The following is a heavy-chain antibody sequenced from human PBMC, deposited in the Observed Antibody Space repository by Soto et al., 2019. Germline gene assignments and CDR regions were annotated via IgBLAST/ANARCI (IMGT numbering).Heavy chain of an antibody. CDR2: ISYDGTKT. V-gene: IGHV3-30-3*01. J-gene: IGHJ4*02. D-gene: IGHD3-16*01. CDR1: GFAFSTYS. Sequence: QVQLVESGGGVVQPGTSLRLSCVASGFAFSTYSMHWVRQAPDKGVARVAVISYDGTKTYYADSVRGRFSISRDNSKNTLFLQMSGLRNEDTAIYYCTRGETITWGDHWGQGTLLSGSS. CDR3: TRGETITWGDH.